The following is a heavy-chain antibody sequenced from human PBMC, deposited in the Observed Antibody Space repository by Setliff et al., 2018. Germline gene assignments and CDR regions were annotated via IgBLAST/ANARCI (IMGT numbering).Heavy chain of an antibody. CDR3: AKNGGDIVVVPAAPIDY. CDR2: FDPEDGET. V-gene: IGHV1-24*01. Sequence: GASVKVSCKVSGYTLTELSMHWVRQAPGKGLEWMGGFDPEDGETIYAQKFQGRVTMTEDTSTDTAYMELSSLRSEDTAVYYCAKNGGDIVVVPAAPIDYWGQETLVTVSS. D-gene: IGHD2-2*01. CDR1: GYTLTELS. J-gene: IGHJ4*02.